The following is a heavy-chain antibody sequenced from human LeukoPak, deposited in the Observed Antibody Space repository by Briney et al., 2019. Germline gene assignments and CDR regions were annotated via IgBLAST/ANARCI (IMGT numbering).Heavy chain of an antibody. CDR3: ATGSGYYYLDY. J-gene: IGHJ4*02. V-gene: IGHV4-30-4*01. CDR2: IYYSGST. CDR1: GGSISSGDYY. Sequence: SETLSLTCTVSGGSISSGDYYWSWIRQPPGKGLEWIGYIYYSGSTYYSPSLKSRVTISVDTSKNQFSLKLSSVTAADTAVYYCATGSGYYYLDYWGQGTLVTVSS. D-gene: IGHD3-22*01.